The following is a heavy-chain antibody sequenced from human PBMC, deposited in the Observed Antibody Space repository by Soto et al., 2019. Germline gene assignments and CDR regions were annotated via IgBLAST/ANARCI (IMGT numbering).Heavy chain of an antibody. CDR2: ISGSGGST. J-gene: IGHJ4*02. CDR1: GFTFSSYA. V-gene: IGHV3-23*01. Sequence: GGSLRLSCAASGFTFSSYAMSWVRQAPGKGLEWVSAISGSGGSTYYADSVKGRFTISRDNSKNTLYLQMNSLRAEDTAVYYCAKDHVYYSSGWYYLDYWGQGTLVTVSS. D-gene: IGHD6-19*01. CDR3: AKDHVYYSSGWYYLDY.